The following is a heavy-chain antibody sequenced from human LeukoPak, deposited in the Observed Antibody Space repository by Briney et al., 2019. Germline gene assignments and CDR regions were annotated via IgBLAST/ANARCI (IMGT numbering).Heavy chain of an antibody. V-gene: IGHV1-18*01. CDR3: ARADSSGYYSGAFDI. Sequence: ASVKVSCKASGYTFTSYGISWVRQAPGQGLEWMGWISAYNGNTNYAQKLQGRVTMTTDTPTSTAYMELRSLRSDDTAVYYCARADSSGYYSGAFDIWGQGTMVTVSS. CDR2: ISAYNGNT. J-gene: IGHJ3*02. CDR1: GYTFTSYG. D-gene: IGHD3-22*01.